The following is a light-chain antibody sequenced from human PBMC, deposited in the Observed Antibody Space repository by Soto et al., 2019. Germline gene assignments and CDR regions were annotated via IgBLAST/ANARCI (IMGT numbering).Light chain of an antibody. J-gene: IGLJ3*02. CDR2: LEGSGSY. CDR3: ETWDSNTRV. Sequence: QAVVTQSSSASASLGSSVKLTCALSGGHSSYIIAWHQQQPGKAPRYLMKLEGSGSYNRGSGVPARFSGSSSGADRYLTISNLQSEDEADYYCETWDSNTRVFGGGTKLTVL. V-gene: IGLV4-60*03. CDR1: GGHSSYI.